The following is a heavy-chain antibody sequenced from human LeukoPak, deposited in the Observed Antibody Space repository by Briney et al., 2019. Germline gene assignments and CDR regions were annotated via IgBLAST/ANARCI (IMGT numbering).Heavy chain of an antibody. CDR2: ISSSGSTI. D-gene: IGHD3-3*01. V-gene: IGHV3-48*03. J-gene: IGHJ5*02. Sequence: PGGSLRLSCAASGFTFSSYEMNWVRQAPGKGLEWVSYISSSGSTIYYADSVKGRFTISRDNAMNSLYLQMNSLRAEDTAVYYCASLTITIFGVAPRDWFDPWGQGTLVTVSS. CDR3: ASLTITIFGVAPRDWFDP. CDR1: GFTFSSYE.